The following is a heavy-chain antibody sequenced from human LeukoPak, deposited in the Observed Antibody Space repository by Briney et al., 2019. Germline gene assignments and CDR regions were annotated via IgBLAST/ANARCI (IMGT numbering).Heavy chain of an antibody. J-gene: IGHJ3*02. CDR2: MNPNSCNT. CDR1: GYTFTSYD. D-gene: IGHD3-10*01. Sequence: ASVKVSCKASGYTFTSYDINWVRQATGQGLEWMGWMNPNSCNTGYAQKFQGRVTMTRNTSISPAYMELSRLRSEDTDVYYCARARGEANYYGSGEDAFDIWGQGTMVTVSS. CDR3: ARARGEANYYGSGEDAFDI. V-gene: IGHV1-8*01.